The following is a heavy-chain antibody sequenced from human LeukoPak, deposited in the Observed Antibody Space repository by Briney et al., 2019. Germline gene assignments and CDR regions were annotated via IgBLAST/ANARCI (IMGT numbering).Heavy chain of an antibody. CDR1: GITFSSIW. V-gene: IGHV3-7*03. Sequence: PGGSLRLSCEASGITFSSIWMGWVRQAPGKGLEWVAIIKQDGSEKYYVDSVKGRFTISRDNSKNTLYLQMNSLRVEDTAVYYCTRAAKTDIDYWGQGTLVTVSS. J-gene: IGHJ4*02. CDR2: IKQDGSEK. D-gene: IGHD6-25*01. CDR3: TRAAKTDIDY.